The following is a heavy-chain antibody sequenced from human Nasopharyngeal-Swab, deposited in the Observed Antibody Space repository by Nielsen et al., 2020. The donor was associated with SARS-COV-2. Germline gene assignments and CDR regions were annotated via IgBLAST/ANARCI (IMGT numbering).Heavy chain of an antibody. Sequence: GGSLRLSCAASGFTFSSYAMSWVRQAPGKGLEWVSAISGSGGSTYYADSVKGRFTISRDNSKNTLYLQMNSLRAEDTAVYYCANDLAYCGGDCYSGFDYWGQGTLVTVSS. CDR3: ANDLAYCGGDCYSGFDY. V-gene: IGHV3-23*01. D-gene: IGHD2-21*02. CDR2: ISGSGGST. CDR1: GFTFSSYA. J-gene: IGHJ4*02.